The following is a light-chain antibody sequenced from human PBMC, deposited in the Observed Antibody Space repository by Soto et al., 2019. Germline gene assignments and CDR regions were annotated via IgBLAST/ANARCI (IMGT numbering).Light chain of an antibody. J-gene: IGKJ2*01. Sequence: IVLTQSPGTLSLSPGERATLSCRATQSISSSYFAWYQQKPGQAPRLLIYGASSRATGIPDRFSGSGSGTDFTLTISRLEPEDFAVYYCQQYGSSPRYTFGQGTKLEIK. V-gene: IGKV3-20*01. CDR3: QQYGSSPRYT. CDR1: QSISSSY. CDR2: GAS.